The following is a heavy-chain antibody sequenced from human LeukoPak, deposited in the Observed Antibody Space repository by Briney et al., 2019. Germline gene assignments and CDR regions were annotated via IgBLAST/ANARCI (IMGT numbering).Heavy chain of an antibody. CDR3: AKDRGWYNDC. CDR2: ISDSGATT. J-gene: IGHJ4*02. CDR1: GFTFTSYG. Sequence: AGSLRLSCAASGFTFTSYGMTWVRQAPGKGLEWVSTISDSGATTWYADSVKGRFTISRDNSENTLSLQMNSLRAEDTAVYFCAKDRGWYNDCWGQGTLVTVSS. V-gene: IGHV3-23*01. D-gene: IGHD1-1*01.